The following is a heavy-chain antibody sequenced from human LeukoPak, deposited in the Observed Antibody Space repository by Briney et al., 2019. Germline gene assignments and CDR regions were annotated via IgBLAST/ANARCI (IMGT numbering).Heavy chain of an antibody. V-gene: IGHV1-8*01. CDR1: GYTFTSYD. J-gene: IGHJ6*02. CDR3: ARRGTTYYYYGMDV. CDR2: MNPNSGNT. D-gene: IGHD1-7*01. Sequence: ASVKVPCKASGYTFTSYDINWVRQATGQGLEWMGWMNPNSGNTGYAQKFQGRVTMTRNTSISTAYMELSSLRSEDTAVYYCARRGTTYYYYGMDVWGQGTTVTVSS.